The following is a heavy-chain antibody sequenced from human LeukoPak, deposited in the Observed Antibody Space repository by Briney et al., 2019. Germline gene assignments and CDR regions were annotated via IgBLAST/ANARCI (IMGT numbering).Heavy chain of an antibody. J-gene: IGHJ6*03. Sequence: ASVKVSCKASGYTFTSYDINWVRQATGQGLEWMGRMNPNSGNTGYAQKFQGRVTMTRNTSISTAYMELSSLRSEDTAVYYCARGRGSYSRLRYYYYMDVWGKGTTVTISS. CDR1: GYTFTSYD. V-gene: IGHV1-8*01. CDR2: MNPNSGNT. CDR3: ARGRGSYSRLRYYYYMDV. D-gene: IGHD1-26*01.